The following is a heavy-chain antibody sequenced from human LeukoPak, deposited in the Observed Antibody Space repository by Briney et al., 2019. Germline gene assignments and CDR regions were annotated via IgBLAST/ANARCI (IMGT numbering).Heavy chain of an antibody. CDR3: AKDLRRLGIAAGGFDY. D-gene: IGHD6-13*01. CDR1: GFTFDDYA. Sequence: GRSLRLSCAASGFTFDDYAMHWVRQAPGKGLEWVSGISWNSGSIGYADSVKGRFTISRDNAKNSLYLQMNSLRAEDTALYYCAKDLRRLGIAAGGFDYWGQGTLVTVSS. V-gene: IGHV3-9*01. J-gene: IGHJ4*02. CDR2: ISWNSGSI.